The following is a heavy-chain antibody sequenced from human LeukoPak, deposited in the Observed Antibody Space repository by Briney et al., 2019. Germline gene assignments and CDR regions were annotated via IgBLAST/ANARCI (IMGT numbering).Heavy chain of an antibody. CDR2: IYYSGST. CDR3: ARAIRVAAAKGLYAFDI. J-gene: IGHJ3*02. V-gene: IGHV4-59*01. Sequence: SETLSLTCTVSGGSISSYYWSWIRQPPGKGLEWIGYIYYSGSTNYNPSLKSRVTISVDTSKNQFSLKLSSVTAADTAVYYCARAIRVAAAKGLYAFDIWGQGTMVTVSS. D-gene: IGHD2-15*01. CDR1: GGSISSYY.